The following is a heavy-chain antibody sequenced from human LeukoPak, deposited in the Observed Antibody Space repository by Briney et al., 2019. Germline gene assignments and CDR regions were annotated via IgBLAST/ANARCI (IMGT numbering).Heavy chain of an antibody. CDR1: GFTFNNAW. CDR2: SYHSGSA. J-gene: IGHJ6*02. D-gene: IGHD5-24*01. CDR3: ARDLVLQTHYYFGMDV. Sequence: TGGSLRLSCAASGFTFNNAWLSWVRQAPGKGLEWIGESYHSGSANYNPSLKSRVTISVDKSKNNFSLKLTSVTAADTAVYYCARDLVLQTHYYFGMDVWGQRITVTVSS. V-gene: IGHV4-4*02.